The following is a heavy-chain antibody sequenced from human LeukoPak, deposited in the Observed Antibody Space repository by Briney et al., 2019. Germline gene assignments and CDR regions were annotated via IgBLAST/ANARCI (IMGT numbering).Heavy chain of an antibody. V-gene: IGHV4-59*11. CDR3: ARDMGSYSSY. D-gene: IGHD3-10*01. CDR2: INYNGRS. CDR1: GGSISSHY. J-gene: IGHJ4*02. Sequence: SETLSLTCTVSGGSISSHYWSWIRQPPGKGLEWIGYINYNGRSNYNPFLKSRVTLSVDTSNNQLSLKLTSVTAADTAVYYCARDMGSYSSYWGQGTLVTVSS.